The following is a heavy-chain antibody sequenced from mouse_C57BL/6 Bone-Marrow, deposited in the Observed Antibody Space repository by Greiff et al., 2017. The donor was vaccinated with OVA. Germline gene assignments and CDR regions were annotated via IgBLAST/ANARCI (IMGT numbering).Heavy chain of an antibody. CDR1: GYTFTDYY. J-gene: IGHJ1*03. V-gene: IGHV1-26*01. Sequence: EVQLQQSGPELVKPGASVKISCKASGYTFTDYYMNWVKRSHGKSLEWIGDINPNNGGTSYNQKFKGKATLTVDKSSSTAYMELRSLTSEDAAVYYCARIYGYWYFDVWGTGTTVTVSS. CDR3: ARIYGYWYFDV. D-gene: IGHD1-1*01. CDR2: INPNNGGT.